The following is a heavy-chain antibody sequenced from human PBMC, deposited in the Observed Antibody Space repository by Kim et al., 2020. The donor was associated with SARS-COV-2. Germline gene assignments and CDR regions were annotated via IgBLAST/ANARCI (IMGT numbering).Heavy chain of an antibody. V-gene: IGHV1-2*02. D-gene: IGHD6-19*01. Sequence: ASVKVSCKAFGFTFTGYYRHWVRQAPGQGPEWMGWINPNSDGANYALKFQGRVTLTRDMSVSTTYMELSSLRSDDTAVYYCASQPHVAAGTWCFDYWGQG. CDR3: ASQPHVAAGTWCFDY. CDR2: INPNSDGA. J-gene: IGHJ4*02. CDR1: GFTFTGYY.